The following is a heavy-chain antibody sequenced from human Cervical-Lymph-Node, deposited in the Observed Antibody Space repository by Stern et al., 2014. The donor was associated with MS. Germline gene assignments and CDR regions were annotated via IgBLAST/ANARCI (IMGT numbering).Heavy chain of an antibody. CDR1: GFIFSSYN. CDR3: AREYDWDERYWLDP. D-gene: IGHD3-16*01. CDR2: INSISSKI. V-gene: IGHV3-21*01. Sequence: VQLVESGGGLVKPGGSLRLSCTASGFIFSSYNMNWVRQAPGKGLEWVPSINSISSKIYYADSVKGRFSISRDNAKNSLYLQMNSLRAEDTAVYYCAREYDWDERYWLDPWGQGTLVTVSS. J-gene: IGHJ5*02.